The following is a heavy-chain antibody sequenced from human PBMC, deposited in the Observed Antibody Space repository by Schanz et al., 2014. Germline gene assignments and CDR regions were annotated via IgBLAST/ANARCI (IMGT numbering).Heavy chain of an antibody. V-gene: IGHV3-30*03. CDR2: ISYDGSKK. CDR1: GFMFSSYG. D-gene: IGHD3-10*01. Sequence: PGGSLRLSCAASGFMFSSYGMHWVRQAPGKGLEWMGVISYDGSKKSYADSVKGRFTISRDNSKNTLYLQMNSLRPEDTAVYYCARGGFGEVSYFDSWGQGTLVTVSS. J-gene: IGHJ4*02. CDR3: ARGGFGEVSYFDS.